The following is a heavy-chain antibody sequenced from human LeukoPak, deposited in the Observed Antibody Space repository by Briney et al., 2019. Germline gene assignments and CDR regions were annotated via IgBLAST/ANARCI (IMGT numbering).Heavy chain of an antibody. CDR3: ARNSSGYAFDP. Sequence: SETLSLTCTVSGGSISSRTYYWAWIRQPPGKGVEWIGSIYYSGSTYYNPSLKSRVTISIDTSKNQFSLNLNSVTAADTAVYYCARNSSGYAFDPWGQGTLVTVSS. CDR1: GGSISSRTYY. D-gene: IGHD5-12*01. V-gene: IGHV4-39*01. J-gene: IGHJ5*02. CDR2: IYYSGST.